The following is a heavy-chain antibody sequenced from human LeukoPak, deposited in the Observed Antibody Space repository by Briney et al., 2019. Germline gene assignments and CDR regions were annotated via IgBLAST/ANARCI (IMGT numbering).Heavy chain of an antibody. Sequence: SETLSLTCTVSGGSISSYYWSWIRQPPGKGLEWIGYIYYSGSTNYNLSLKSRVTISVDTSKNQFSLKLSSVTAADTAVYYCARRPYGSGSYSIYFDYWAQGTLVTVSS. V-gene: IGHV4-59*08. J-gene: IGHJ4*02. CDR2: IYYSGST. CDR1: GGSISSYY. D-gene: IGHD3-10*01. CDR3: ARRPYGSGSYSIYFDY.